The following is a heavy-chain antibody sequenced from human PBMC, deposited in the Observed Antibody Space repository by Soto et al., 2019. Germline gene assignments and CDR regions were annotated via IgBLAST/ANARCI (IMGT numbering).Heavy chain of an antibody. CDR2: IYSGGST. D-gene: IGHD2-15*01. J-gene: IGHJ4*02. Sequence: PGGSLRLSCAASGFTVSNNSMTWVRQAPGKGLEWVSVIYSGGSTYYADSVKGRFTISRDNSKNTLYLQMNSLRSEDTAVYYCARDLGSVISYWGQGTLVTVSS. CDR1: GFTVSNNS. CDR3: ARDLGSVISY. V-gene: IGHV3-66*01.